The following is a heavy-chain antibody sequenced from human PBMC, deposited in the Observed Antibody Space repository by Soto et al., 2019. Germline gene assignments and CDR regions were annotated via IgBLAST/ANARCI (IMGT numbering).Heavy chain of an antibody. D-gene: IGHD1-1*01. Sequence: SETLSLTCAVSGGSISSSNWWSWVRQPPGKGLEWIGEIYHSGSTNYNPSLKSRVTISVDKSKNQFSLKLSSVTAADTAVYYCARAGERAKNYFDYWGQGTLVTVSS. J-gene: IGHJ4*02. CDR2: IYHSGST. V-gene: IGHV4-4*02. CDR1: GGSISSSNW. CDR3: ARAGERAKNYFDY.